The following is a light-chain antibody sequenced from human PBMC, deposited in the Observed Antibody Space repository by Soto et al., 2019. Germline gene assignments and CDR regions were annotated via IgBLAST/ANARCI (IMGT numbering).Light chain of an antibody. CDR3: CSYTSISTSAV. CDR1: SSDIGDYTH. CDR2: EVS. Sequence: QSALTQPASVSGSPGQSITLSCTGTSSDIGDYTHVSWYQQHPGKAPKLIIYEVSDRPSGVSHRFSGSKAGNTASLTISGLQTEDEADYYCCSYTSISTSAVFGGGTKLTVL. V-gene: IGLV2-14*01. J-gene: IGLJ2*01.